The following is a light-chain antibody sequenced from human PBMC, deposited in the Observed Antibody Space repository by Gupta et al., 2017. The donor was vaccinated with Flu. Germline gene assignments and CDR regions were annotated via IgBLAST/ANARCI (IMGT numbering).Light chain of an antibody. V-gene: IGLV1-40*01. J-gene: IGLJ2*01. CDR1: SSNNGTSYD. CDR3: QSYDSNMDGVL. Sequence: SVPTQPSSVPGAPAQIATSSCTKSSSNNGTSYDVHWYQQLPGIAPELLIYANSNRPSGIPDRFSGFKSGTTASLTITGLEAEDEADYYCQSYDSNMDGVLFGGGTKLAVL. CDR2: ANS.